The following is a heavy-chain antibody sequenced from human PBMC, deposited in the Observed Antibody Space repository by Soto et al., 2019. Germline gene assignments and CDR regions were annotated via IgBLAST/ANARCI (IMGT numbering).Heavy chain of an antibody. J-gene: IGHJ6*02. CDR3: ARGMVRGVINYYYGMDV. CDR1: GGSISSGGYS. Sequence: ASETLSLTCAVSGGSISSGGYSWSWIRQPPGKGLEWIGYIYHSGSTYYNPSLKSRVTISVDRSKNQFSLKLSSVTAADTAVYYCARGMVRGVINYYYGMDVWGQGTTVTVSS. CDR2: IYHSGST. V-gene: IGHV4-30-2*01. D-gene: IGHD3-10*01.